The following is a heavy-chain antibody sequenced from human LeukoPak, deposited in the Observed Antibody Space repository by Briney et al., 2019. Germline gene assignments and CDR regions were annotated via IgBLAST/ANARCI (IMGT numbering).Heavy chain of an antibody. Sequence: GGSLRLSCAASGFTFDDYTMHWVRQAPGKGLEWVSLISWDGGSTYYADSVKGRFTISRDNSKNSLYLQMNSLRAEDTAVYYCARRAGAYSHPYDYWGQGTLVTVSS. V-gene: IGHV3-43*01. CDR1: GFTFDDYT. J-gene: IGHJ4*02. CDR2: ISWDGGST. D-gene: IGHD4/OR15-4a*01. CDR3: ARRAGAYSHPYDY.